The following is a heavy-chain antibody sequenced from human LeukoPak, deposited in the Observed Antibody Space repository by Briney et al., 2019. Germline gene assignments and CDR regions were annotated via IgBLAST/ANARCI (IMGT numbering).Heavy chain of an antibody. CDR3: ASSTVTEPVYYYGMDV. J-gene: IGHJ6*02. CDR2: IYYSGST. Sequence: SETLSLTCTVSGGSISSGGYYWSWIRQHPGKGLEWIGYIYYSGSTYYNPSLKSRVTISVDTSKNQFPLKLSSVTAADTAVYYCASSTVTEPVYYYGMDVWGQGTTVTVSS. V-gene: IGHV4-31*03. D-gene: IGHD4-4*01. CDR1: GGSISSGGYY.